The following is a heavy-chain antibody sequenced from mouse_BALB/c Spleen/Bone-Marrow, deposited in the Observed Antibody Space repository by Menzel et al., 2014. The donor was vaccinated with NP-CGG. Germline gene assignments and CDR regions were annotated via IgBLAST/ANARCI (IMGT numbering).Heavy chain of an antibody. Sequence: EVKLVESGGGLVKPGGSLKLSCAASGFTFSSYAMSWVRQTPEKRLEWVATISSGGSYTYYPGSVKGRFTISRDNAKNTLYLQMSSLRSEDTSMYYCARGGGYDWYFDVWGAGTTVTVSS. CDR3: ARGGGYDWYFDV. D-gene: IGHD2-2*01. V-gene: IGHV5-9-1*01. CDR1: GFTFSSYA. J-gene: IGHJ1*01. CDR2: ISSGGSYT.